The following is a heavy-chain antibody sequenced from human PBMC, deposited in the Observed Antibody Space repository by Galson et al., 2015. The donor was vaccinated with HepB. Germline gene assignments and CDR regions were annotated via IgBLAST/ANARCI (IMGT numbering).Heavy chain of an antibody. J-gene: IGHJ6*02. CDR1: GYTFTSYA. Sequence: SVKVSCKASGYTFTSYAMNWVRQAPGQGLEWMGWINTNTGNPTYAQGFTGRFVFSLDTSVSTAYLQISSLKAEDTAVYYCARGAPTYGSGSYQLYYYYYGMDVWGQGTTVTVSS. D-gene: IGHD3-10*01. CDR2: INTNTGNP. V-gene: IGHV7-4-1*02. CDR3: ARGAPTYGSGSYQLYYYYYGMDV.